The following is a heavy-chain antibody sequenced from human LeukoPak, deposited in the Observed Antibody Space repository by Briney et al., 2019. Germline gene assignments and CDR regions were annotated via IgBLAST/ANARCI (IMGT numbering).Heavy chain of an antibody. CDR3: ASSRAGTLKVHNWFDP. Sequence: GESLKISCKGSGYSFSSYWISWVRQMPGKGLEWMGRIDPTDSYTDYNPSFQGHVTISVDRSISTAYLQWSSLKASDTAMYFCASSRAGTLKVHNWFDPWGQGSLVTVSS. CDR1: GYSFSSYW. V-gene: IGHV5-10-1*01. J-gene: IGHJ5*02. CDR2: IDPTDSYT. D-gene: IGHD6-19*01.